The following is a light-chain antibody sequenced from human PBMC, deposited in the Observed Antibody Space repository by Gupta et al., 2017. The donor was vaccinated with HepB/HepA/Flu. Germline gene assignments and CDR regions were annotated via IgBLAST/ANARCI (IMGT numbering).Light chain of an antibody. J-gene: IGKJ1*01. CDR2: WAS. V-gene: IGKV4-1*01. Sequence: DIVMTQSPDSLAVSMGERATINCKSSQRVLYISNNKNYLSWYQQKPGQPPKLLIYWASTRESGVPDRFSGSGSGTDFTLTISSLQAEDVAVYYCQQYYSIPRTFGQGTKVEIK. CDR3: QQYYSIPRT. CDR1: QRVLYISNNKNY.